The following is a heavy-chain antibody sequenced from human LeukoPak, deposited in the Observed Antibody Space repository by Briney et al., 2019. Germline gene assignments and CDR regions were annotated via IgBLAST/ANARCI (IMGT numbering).Heavy chain of an antibody. CDR1: GLAVTTEW. V-gene: IGHV3-74*01. D-gene: IGHD3-22*01. J-gene: IGHJ3*02. CDR2: VNRDGSIR. Sequence: GGSLRLSCAATGLAVTTEWMHWVRQAPGKGLVWVSGVNRDGSIRNYADSVKGRFTISRDNAKNSLYLQMNSLRTEDTAVYYCARVRYQLLKDYDSSGYYFGAFDIWGQGTMVTVSS. CDR3: ARVRYQLLKDYDSSGYYFGAFDI.